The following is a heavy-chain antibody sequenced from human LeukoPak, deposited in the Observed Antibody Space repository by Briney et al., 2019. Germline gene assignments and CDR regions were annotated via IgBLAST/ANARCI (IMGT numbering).Heavy chain of an antibody. CDR3: ASGAGGWELLTKSTFDY. D-gene: IGHD1-26*01. V-gene: IGHV3-30-3*01. CDR2: ISYDGSNK. J-gene: IGHJ4*02. Sequence: PGGSLRLSCAASGFTFSSYAMHWVRQAPGKGLEWVAVISYDGSNKYYADSVKGRFTISRDNSKNTLYLQMNSLRAEDTAVYYCASGAGGWELLTKSTFDYWGQGTLVTVSS. CDR1: GFTFSSYA.